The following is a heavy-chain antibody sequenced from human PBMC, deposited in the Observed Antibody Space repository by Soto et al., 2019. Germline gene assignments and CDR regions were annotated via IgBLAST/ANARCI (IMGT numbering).Heavy chain of an antibody. CDR2: ISSSGSTI. J-gene: IGHJ6*02. V-gene: IGHV3-48*03. CDR1: GFTFSSYE. CDR3: ARDHSNYGPYYYGMDV. Sequence: VQLVESGGGVVQPGGSLRLSCAASGFTFSSYEMNWVRQAPGKGLEWVSYISSSGSTIYYADSVKGRFTISRDNAKNSLYLQMNSLRAEDTAVYYCARDHSNYGPYYYGMDVWGQGTTVTVSS. D-gene: IGHD4-4*01.